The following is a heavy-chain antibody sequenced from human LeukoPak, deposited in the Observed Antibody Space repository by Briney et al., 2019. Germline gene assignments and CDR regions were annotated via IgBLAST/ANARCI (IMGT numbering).Heavy chain of an antibody. CDR3: ARPPGFSTSFWD. J-gene: IGHJ4*02. CDR2: ITERGST. CDR1: GGSFSGHY. V-gene: IGHV4-34*01. Sequence: SETLSPTCAVSGGSFSGHYWSWIRQSPGKGLEWIGEITERGSTNYNPSLKSRVTISRDTSKNQFSLKLSSVTAADTAVYYCARPPGFSTSFWDWGQGTLVTVSS. D-gene: IGHD2-2*01.